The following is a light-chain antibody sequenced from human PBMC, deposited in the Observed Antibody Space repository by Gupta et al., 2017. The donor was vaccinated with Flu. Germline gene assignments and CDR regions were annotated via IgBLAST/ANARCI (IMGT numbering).Light chain of an antibody. Sequence: DDLPDHNVYWLQQQPGRAPTILIYKDTARPSGIAERFSACGSGTTVTLTISGVQAEDEADYYCQSADSTSTYYVFGAGTKVTVL. CDR2: KDT. CDR1: DLPDHN. V-gene: IGLV3-25*03. J-gene: IGLJ1*01. CDR3: QSADSTSTYYV.